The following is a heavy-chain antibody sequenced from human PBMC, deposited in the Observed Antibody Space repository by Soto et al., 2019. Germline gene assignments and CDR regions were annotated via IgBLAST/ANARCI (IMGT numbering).Heavy chain of an antibody. V-gene: IGHV4-61*01. J-gene: IGHJ6*02. Sequence: QVQLQESGPGLVKPSETLSLTCTVSGGSVSSGSYYWSWIRQPPVKGLEWIGYIYYSGSTNYNPSLKSRVTISVDTSKNQFSLKLSSVTAADTAVYYCARVTMVRGVLYGMDVWGQGTTVTVSS. CDR1: GGSVSSGSYY. CDR3: ARVTMVRGVLYGMDV. D-gene: IGHD3-10*01. CDR2: IYYSGST.